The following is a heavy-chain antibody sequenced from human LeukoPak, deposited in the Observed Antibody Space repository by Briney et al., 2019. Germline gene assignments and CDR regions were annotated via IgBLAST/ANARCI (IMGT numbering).Heavy chain of an antibody. D-gene: IGHD4-17*01. CDR1: GYTITGYY. V-gene: IGHV1-2*02. J-gene: IGHJ5*02. Sequence: ASVKVSCKASGYTITGYYMHWVRQAPGQGLEWMGWINPNSGGTNYAQKFQGRVTMTRDTSISTAYRELSRLRSDDTAVYYCARDLSYDYGDYGWFDPWGQGTLVTVSS. CDR2: INPNSGGT. CDR3: ARDLSYDYGDYGWFDP.